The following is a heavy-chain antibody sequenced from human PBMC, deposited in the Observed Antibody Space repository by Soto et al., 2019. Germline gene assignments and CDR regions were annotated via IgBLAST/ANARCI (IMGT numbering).Heavy chain of an antibody. D-gene: IGHD3-22*01. J-gene: IGHJ4*02. CDR1: GYTFTNYG. CDR3: ARGNYFDSSGPFDY. Sequence: QVQLVQSGAEVKKPGASVEVSCKASGYTFTNYGISWVRQAPGQGLEWMGWISGYNGNTNYAPRHQGRVAMTTDTSTSTAYMELRSLRSDDTAVYYCARGNYFDSSGPFDYWGQGTPVTVSS. V-gene: IGHV1-18*01. CDR2: ISGYNGNT.